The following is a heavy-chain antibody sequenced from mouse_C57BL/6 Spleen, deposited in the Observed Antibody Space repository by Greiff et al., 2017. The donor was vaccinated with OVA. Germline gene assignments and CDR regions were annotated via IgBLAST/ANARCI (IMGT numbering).Heavy chain of an antibody. J-gene: IGHJ3*01. CDR1: GFTIKDYY. CDR3: APVGTYYGYDEGFAY. D-gene: IGHD2-9*01. CDR2: IDPEDGDT. V-gene: IGHV14-2*01. Sequence: VQLQQSGAELVKPGASVKLSCTASGFTIKDYYMHWVKQRTEQGLEWIGRIDPEDGDTKYAAKFQGKATITADTSSNTAYLQLSSLTSEDTAVYSGAPVGTYYGYDEGFAYWGQGTLVTVSA.